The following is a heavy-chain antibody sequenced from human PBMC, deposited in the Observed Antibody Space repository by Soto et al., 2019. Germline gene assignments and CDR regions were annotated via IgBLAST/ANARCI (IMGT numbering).Heavy chain of an antibody. CDR1: GFTLSRYG. D-gene: IGHD3-22*01. CDR3: ARDLTYYYDSRGFDY. J-gene: IGHJ4*02. Sequence: GGSLRVSWGASGFTLSRYGMSGFRHAPGKGLEWVSAISGSGGSTYYADSVKGRFTISRDNSKNTLYLQMNSLRAEDTAVYYCARDLTYYYDSRGFDYRGQRTPVTVSS. CDR2: ISGSGGST. V-gene: IGHV3-23*01.